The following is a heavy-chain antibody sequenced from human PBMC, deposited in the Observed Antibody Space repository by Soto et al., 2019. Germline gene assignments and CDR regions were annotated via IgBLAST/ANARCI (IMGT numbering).Heavy chain of an antibody. CDR1: GGSISSGGYS. D-gene: IGHD2-21*01. V-gene: IGHV4-30-2*01. Sequence: SETLSLTCAVSGGSISSGGYSWSWIRQPPGKGLEWIGYIYHSGSTYYNPSLKSRVTISVDRSKNQFSLKLSSVTAADTAVYYCARGLLSFDYWGQGTLVTVSS. J-gene: IGHJ4*02. CDR3: ARGLLSFDY. CDR2: IYHSGST.